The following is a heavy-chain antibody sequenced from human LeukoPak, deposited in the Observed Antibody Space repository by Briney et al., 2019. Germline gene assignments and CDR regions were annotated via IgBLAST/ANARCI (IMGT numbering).Heavy chain of an antibody. CDR3: AGTSGSGTPIEY. V-gene: IGHV4-59*01. CDR2: IYYSGST. J-gene: IGHJ4*02. D-gene: IGHD3-10*01. Sequence: SETLSLTCTVSGGSISSYYWSWIRRPPGKGLEWIGYIYYSGSTNYNPSLKSRVTMSVDTSKNQFSLKLSSVTAADTAVYYCAGTSGSGTPIEYWGQGTLVTVSS. CDR1: GGSISSYY.